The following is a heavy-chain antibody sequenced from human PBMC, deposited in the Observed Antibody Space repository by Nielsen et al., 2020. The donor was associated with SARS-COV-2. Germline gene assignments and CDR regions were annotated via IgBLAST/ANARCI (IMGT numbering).Heavy chain of an antibody. Sequence: GGSLRLSCAASGFTFSNYWMHWVRQVPGKGLVWVSRINADGSSTSYADYVKGRFTISRDNAKNSLYLQMNSLRAEDTALYYCAKDPGDGYPYLGYFDYWGQGTLVTVSS. J-gene: IGHJ4*02. CDR1: GFTFSNYW. V-gene: IGHV3-74*01. CDR3: AKDPGDGYPYLGYFDY. CDR2: INADGSST. D-gene: IGHD5-24*01.